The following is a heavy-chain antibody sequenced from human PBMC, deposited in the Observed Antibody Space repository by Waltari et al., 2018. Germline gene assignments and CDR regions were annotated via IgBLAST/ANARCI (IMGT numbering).Heavy chain of an antibody. CDR1: GFTFADFA. V-gene: IGHV3-43D*03. CDR2: ISWEGSTT. J-gene: IGHJ4*02. D-gene: IGHD6-19*01. CDR3: AKDSRGYSGWVDY. Sequence: EVQLVESGGVVVQPGGSLRLSCAGSGFTFADFARHWVRQDPGKGLEWVSLISWEGSTTSYADSVKGRFTISRDNSKNSLYLQMNSLRAEDNALYYCAKDSRGYSGWVDYWGQGTLVTVSS.